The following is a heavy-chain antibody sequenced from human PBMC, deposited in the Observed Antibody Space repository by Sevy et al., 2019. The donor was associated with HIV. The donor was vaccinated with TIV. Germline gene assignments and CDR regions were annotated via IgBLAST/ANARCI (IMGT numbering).Heavy chain of an antibody. CDR2: VYYTGGT. CDR1: GGSINSDH. CDR3: ARRNDFDI. V-gene: IGHV4-59*08. Sequence: SETLSLTCTVSGGSINSDHWNWIRQPPGKGLEWIGYVYYTGGTNYNPSLKNRVTISVDRTKNQFSLKLTSVTAADTAGDYWARRNDFDIWGQGTMVTVSS. J-gene: IGHJ3*02.